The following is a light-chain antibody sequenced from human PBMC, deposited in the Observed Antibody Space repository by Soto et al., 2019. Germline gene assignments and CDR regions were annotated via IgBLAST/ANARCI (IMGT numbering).Light chain of an antibody. V-gene: IGLV2-14*01. CDR2: DVS. CDR3: SAYIGSSFYV. CDR1: SSDVGGYNY. Sequence: QSALTQPASVSGSPGQSITISCTGTSSDVGGYNYVSWYQQHPGKAPKLMIYDVSSRPSGVSNRFSGSKSGNTASLTISGLQAEDEADYYCSAYIGSSFYVFGTGTKVTVL. J-gene: IGLJ1*01.